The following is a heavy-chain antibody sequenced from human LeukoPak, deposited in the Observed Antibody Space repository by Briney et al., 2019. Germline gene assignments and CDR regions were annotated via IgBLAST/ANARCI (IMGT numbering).Heavy chain of an antibody. V-gene: IGHV5-51*01. Sequence: GESLKISCKGSGYSFTSYWIGWVRLMPGKGLEWMGIIYPGDSDTRYSPSFQGQVTISADKSISTAYLQWSSLKASDTAMYYCARTDKTSTYYDFWSGYRGMDVWGQGTTVTVSS. CDR1: GYSFTSYW. CDR3: ARTDKTSTYYDFWSGYRGMDV. D-gene: IGHD3-3*01. CDR2: IYPGDSDT. J-gene: IGHJ6*02.